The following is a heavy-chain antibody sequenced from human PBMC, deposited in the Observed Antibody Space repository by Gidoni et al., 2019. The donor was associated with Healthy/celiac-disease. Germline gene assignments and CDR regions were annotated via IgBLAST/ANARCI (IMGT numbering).Heavy chain of an antibody. CDR2: INHSGST. J-gene: IGHJ4*02. Sequence: QVQLQQWGAGLLKPSETLSLTCAVYGGSFSGYYWSWIRQPPGKGLEWIGEINHSGSTNYNPSLKSRVTISVDTSKNQFSLKLSSVTAADTAVYYCARARSPSHFDYWGQGTLVTVSS. D-gene: IGHD6-19*01. CDR3: ARARSPSHFDY. V-gene: IGHV4-34*01. CDR1: GGSFSGYY.